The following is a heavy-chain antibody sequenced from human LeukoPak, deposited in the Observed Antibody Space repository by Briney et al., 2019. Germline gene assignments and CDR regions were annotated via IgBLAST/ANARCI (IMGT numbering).Heavy chain of an antibody. CDR3: ARDPGRWQQLGYFDY. J-gene: IGHJ4*02. CDR2: ISHSGST. D-gene: IGHD5-24*01. V-gene: IGHV4-4*02. CDR1: GGSISSSNW. Sequence: SGTLSLTCAVSGGSISSSNWWSWVRQPPGKGLEWIGEISHSGSTNYNPSLKSRLNMSVDTSKNQFSLKLSSVTAADTAVYYCARDPGRWQQLGYFDYWGQGTLVTVSS.